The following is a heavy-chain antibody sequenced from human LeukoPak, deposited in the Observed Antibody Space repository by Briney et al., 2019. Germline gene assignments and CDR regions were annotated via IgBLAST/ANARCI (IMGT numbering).Heavy chain of an antibody. V-gene: IGHV3-30*03. CDR2: ISYDGSNK. CDR1: GFTFSSYG. D-gene: IGHD2-15*01. J-gene: IGHJ6*04. Sequence: GRSLRLSCAASGFTFSSYGMHWVRQAPGKGLEWVAVISYDGSNKYYADSVKGRFTISRDNSKNTLYLQMNSLRAEDTAVYYCARHAGIVVVVAATRGMGVWGKGTTVTVSS. CDR3: ARHAGIVVVVAATRGMGV.